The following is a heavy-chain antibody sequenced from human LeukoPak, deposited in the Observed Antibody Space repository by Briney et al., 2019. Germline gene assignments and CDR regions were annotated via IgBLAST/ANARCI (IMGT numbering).Heavy chain of an antibody. CDR3: ARDSGYSYGYVGY. CDR1: GFTFSSYS. J-gene: IGHJ4*02. Sequence: GGSLRLSCAASGFTFSSYSMNWVRQAPGKGLEWVSSISSSSSYIYYADSVKGRFTISRDNAKNSLYLQMNSLRAEGTAVYYCARDSGYSYGYVGYWGQGTLVTVSS. V-gene: IGHV3-21*01. D-gene: IGHD5-18*01. CDR2: ISSSSSYI.